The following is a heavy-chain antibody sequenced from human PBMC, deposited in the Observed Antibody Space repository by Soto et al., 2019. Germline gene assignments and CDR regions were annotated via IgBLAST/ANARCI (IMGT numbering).Heavy chain of an antibody. CDR3: ARILVVTGAMPFDX. J-gene: IGHJ4*02. CDR1: GYTFTSYA. D-gene: IGHD2-2*01. Sequence: ASVKVSCKASGYTFTSYAMHWVRQAPGQRLEWMGWINACNGNTKYSQKFQGRVTITRDTSASTAYMELSSLRSEETAVYYCARILVVTGAMPFDXWGQGTLVTASX. CDR2: INACNGNT. V-gene: IGHV1-3*01.